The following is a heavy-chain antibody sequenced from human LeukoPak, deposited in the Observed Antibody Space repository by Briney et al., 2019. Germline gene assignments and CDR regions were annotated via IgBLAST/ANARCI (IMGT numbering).Heavy chain of an antibody. D-gene: IGHD3-10*01. CDR2: IYFSENT. CDR3: ARGYGSGSSNFDY. V-gene: IGHV4-39*02. J-gene: IGHJ4*02. Sequence: SETLSLTCIVSGGSISSGNFYWGWIRQPPGKGLEWIGSIYFSENTYYNPSLKSRVTISVDTSKNHFSLTLNSVTAADTAVYYCARGYGSGSSNFDYWGQGTLVTVSS. CDR1: GGSISSGNFY.